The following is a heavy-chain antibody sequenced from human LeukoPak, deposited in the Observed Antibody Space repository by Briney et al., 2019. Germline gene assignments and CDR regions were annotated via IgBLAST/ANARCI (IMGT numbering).Heavy chain of an antibody. CDR3: ARDKYGSGSYSWSKRLDY. J-gene: IGHJ4*02. CDR2: ISSSSSYI. V-gene: IGHV3-21*01. Sequence: PGGSLRLSCAASGFTFSSYNMNWVRQAPGKGLEWVSFISSSSSYIYYADSVKGRFTISRDNAKNSLYLQMNNLRAEDTAVYYCARDKYGSGSYSWSKRLDYWGQGTLVTVSS. CDR1: GFTFSSYN. D-gene: IGHD3-10*01.